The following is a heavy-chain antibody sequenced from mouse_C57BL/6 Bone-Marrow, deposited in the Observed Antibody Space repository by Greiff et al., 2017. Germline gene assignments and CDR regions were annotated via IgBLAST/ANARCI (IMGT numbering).Heavy chain of an antibody. CDR2: IYPRDGSP. Sequence: QVQLQQSGPELVKPGASVKLSCKASGYTFTSYDLNWVQQRPGQGLEWIGWIYPRDGSPKYNEKFKGKAPLTVDPSASTVYMKLHSLTAEDAAVYFGARERFGYDVLAYWGQGTRVTVSA. CDR1: GYTFTSYD. CDR3: ARERFGYDVLAY. J-gene: IGHJ3*01. V-gene: IGHV1-85*01. D-gene: IGHD2-2*01.